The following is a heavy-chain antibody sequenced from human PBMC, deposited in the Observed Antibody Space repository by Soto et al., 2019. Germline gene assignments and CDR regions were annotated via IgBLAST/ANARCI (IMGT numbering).Heavy chain of an antibody. Sequence: QVQLQQWGAGLLKPSETLSLTCAVYGGSFSGYYWSWIRQPPGKGLEWIGEINHSGSTNYNPSLNSRVTISVDTSKNQFSLKLSSVTAADTAGYYCARGSRTYIAAAGTRLDPWGQGTLVTVSS. CDR1: GGSFSGYY. J-gene: IGHJ5*02. V-gene: IGHV4-34*01. CDR2: INHSGST. D-gene: IGHD6-13*01. CDR3: ARGSRTYIAAAGTRLDP.